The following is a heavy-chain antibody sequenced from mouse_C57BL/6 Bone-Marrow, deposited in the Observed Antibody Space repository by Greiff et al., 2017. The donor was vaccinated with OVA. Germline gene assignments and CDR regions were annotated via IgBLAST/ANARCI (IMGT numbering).Heavy chain of an antibody. J-gene: IGHJ4*01. CDR3: TRALYYVSSHYYAMDY. CDR2: IDPETGGT. V-gene: IGHV1-15*01. D-gene: IGHD1-1*01. CDR1: GYTFTDYE. Sequence: QVQLQQSGAELVRPGASVTLSCKASGYTFTDYEMHWVKQTPVHGLEWIGAIDPETGGTAYNQKFKGKAILTADKSSSTAYMELRSLTSEDSAVYYCTRALYYVSSHYYAMDYWGQGTSVTVSS.